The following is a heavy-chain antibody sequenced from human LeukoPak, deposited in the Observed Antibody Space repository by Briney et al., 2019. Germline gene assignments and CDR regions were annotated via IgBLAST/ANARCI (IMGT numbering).Heavy chain of an antibody. J-gene: IGHJ4*02. CDR2: ISTSSSTL. D-gene: IGHD1-26*01. Sequence: GGSLRLSCAASGFTFSSYTMSWVRQAPGRGLEWISYISTSSSTLYYADSVKGRFTISRDNAKNSLYLQMNSLRAEDTAVYYCARGVGATFDYWGQGTLVTVSS. CDR1: GFTFSSYT. V-gene: IGHV3-48*01. CDR3: ARGVGATFDY.